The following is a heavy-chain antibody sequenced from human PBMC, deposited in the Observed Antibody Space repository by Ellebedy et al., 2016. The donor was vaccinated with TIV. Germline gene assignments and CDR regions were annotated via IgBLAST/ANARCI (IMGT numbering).Heavy chain of an antibody. Sequence: SETLSLTCTVSGASITSSYWTWIRQPPGKGLEWIGFFYHSDTTKYNPSLKSRVTISGDTSKNHLSLKLTSVTAADTAVYFCARVKYTGGWYPTHAFDIWGQGTMATVSS. D-gene: IGHD6-19*01. V-gene: IGHV4-59*01. CDR1: GASITSSY. CDR3: ARVKYTGGWYPTHAFDI. CDR2: FYHSDTT. J-gene: IGHJ3*02.